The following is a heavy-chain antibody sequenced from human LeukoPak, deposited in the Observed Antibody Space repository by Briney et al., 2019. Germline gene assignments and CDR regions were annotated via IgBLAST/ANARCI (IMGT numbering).Heavy chain of an antibody. V-gene: IGHV3-7*01. J-gene: IGHJ6*03. CDR3: ARAVGATQRYYYYYYMDV. D-gene: IGHD1-26*01. Sequence: GGSLRLSCAASGFIFSSYWMTWVRQAPGKGLEWVANIKQAGSENSYVDSVKGRFTISRDNAKNSLYLQINSLRAEDTAVYYCARAVGATQRYYYYYYMDVWGKGTTVTVSS. CDR2: IKQAGSEN. CDR1: GFIFSSYW.